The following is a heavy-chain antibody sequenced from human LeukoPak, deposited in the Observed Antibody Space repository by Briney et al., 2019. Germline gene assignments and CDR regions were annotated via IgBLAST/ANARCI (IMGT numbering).Heavy chain of an antibody. CDR2: IYHSGST. Sequence: SETLSLTCSVSGDSISTSRYSWGWIRQPPGKGMEWIGSIYHSGSTYHNPSLKSRVTISVNTSNNQFSLRLSSVTAADTAVYFCARFYYGDFNFDYWGQGTLVTVSS. D-gene: IGHD4-17*01. J-gene: IGHJ4*02. V-gene: IGHV4-39*07. CDR3: ARFYYGDFNFDY. CDR1: GDSISTSRYS.